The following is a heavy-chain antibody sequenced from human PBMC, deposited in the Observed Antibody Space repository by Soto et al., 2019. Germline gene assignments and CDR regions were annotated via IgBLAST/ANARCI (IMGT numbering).Heavy chain of an antibody. J-gene: IGHJ6*02. Sequence: PRLSCAASGFTFSSYAMSWVRQAPGKGLEWVSVIYSGGSAYYADSVKGRFTISRDNSKNTLYLQMNSLRAEDTAVYYCAKDRPYYYGSGSPTYYYYDGMDVWGQGTTVTAP. CDR2: IYSGGSA. CDR1: GFTFSSYA. V-gene: IGHV3-23*03. D-gene: IGHD3-10*01. CDR3: AKDRPYYYGSGSPTYYYYDGMDV.